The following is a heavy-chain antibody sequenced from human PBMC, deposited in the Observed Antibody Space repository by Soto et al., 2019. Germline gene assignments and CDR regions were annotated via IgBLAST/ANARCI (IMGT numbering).Heavy chain of an antibody. V-gene: IGHV3-30-3*01. D-gene: IGHD3-10*01. J-gene: IGHJ4*02. CDR1: GFTFSSYA. CDR3: ASTLIRGVITTYFDY. CDR2: ISYDGSDK. Sequence: QVQLVESGRGVVQPGRSLRLSCAASGFTFSSYAMHWVRQAPGKGLEWVAVISYDGSDKYYADSVKGRFTISRDNSKNTLYLQMNSLRVEDTAVYYCASTLIRGVITTYFDYWGQGTLVTVSS.